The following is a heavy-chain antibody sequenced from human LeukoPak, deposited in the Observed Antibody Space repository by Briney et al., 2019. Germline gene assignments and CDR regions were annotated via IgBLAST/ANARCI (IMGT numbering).Heavy chain of an antibody. CDR3: ARGDPYSIIWYGNYYYYMDV. CDR2: IYYSGST. J-gene: IGHJ6*03. D-gene: IGHD1-26*01. V-gene: IGHV4-59*01. Sequence: PSETLSLTCTVSGGSISSYYWSWIRQPPAKGREGIGYIYYSGSTNYNPSLKSRVTISVDTSKNQFSLKLSSVPAADTAVYYCARGDPYSIIWYGNYYYYMDVWGKGTTVTVSS. CDR1: GGSISSYY.